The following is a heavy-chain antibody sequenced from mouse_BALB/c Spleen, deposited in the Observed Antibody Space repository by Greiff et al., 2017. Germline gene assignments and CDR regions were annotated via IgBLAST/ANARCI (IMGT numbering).Heavy chain of an antibody. CDR2: INPSTGYT. D-gene: IGHD1-1*01. J-gene: IGHJ3*01. CDR3: ARRASYYYGSSALLAY. Sequence: QVQLQQSGAELAKPGASVKMSCKASGYTFTSDWMHWVKQRPGQGLEWIGYINPSTGYTEYNQKFKDKATLTADKSSSTAYMQLSSLTSEDSAVYYCARRASYYYGSSALLAYWGQGTLVTVSA. V-gene: IGHV1-7*01. CDR1: GYTFTSDW.